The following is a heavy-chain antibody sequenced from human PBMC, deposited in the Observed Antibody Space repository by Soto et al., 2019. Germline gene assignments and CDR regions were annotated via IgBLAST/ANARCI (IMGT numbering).Heavy chain of an antibody. Sequence: ASVKVSCKTAGYSFTSDAIHWVRQAPGQRLEWMGWINAGNGNTKYSQKFQDRVTITRDTSASTAYMELSSLRSEDTAVYYCARDLGGWPDYWGKGTLVTVSS. CDR2: INAGNGNT. CDR3: ARDLGGWPDY. J-gene: IGHJ4*02. D-gene: IGHD6-19*01. V-gene: IGHV1-3*01. CDR1: GYSFTSDA.